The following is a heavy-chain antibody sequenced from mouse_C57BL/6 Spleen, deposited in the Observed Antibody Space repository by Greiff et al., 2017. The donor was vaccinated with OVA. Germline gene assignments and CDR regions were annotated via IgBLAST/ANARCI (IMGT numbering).Heavy chain of an antibody. V-gene: IGHV1-69*01. J-gene: IGHJ2*01. CDR2: IDPSDSYT. D-gene: IGHD4-1*01. CDR1: GYTFTSYW. CDR3: ASSGRVYFDY. Sequence: QVQLQQSGAELVMPGASVKLSCKASGYTFTSYWMHWVKQRPGQGLEWIGEIDPSDSYTNYNQKFKGKSTLTVDKSSSTAYMQLSSLTSEDSAVYYCASSGRVYFDYWGQGTTLTVSS.